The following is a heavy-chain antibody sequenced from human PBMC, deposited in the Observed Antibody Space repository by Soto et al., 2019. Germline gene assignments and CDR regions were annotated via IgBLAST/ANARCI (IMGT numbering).Heavy chain of an antibody. Sequence: QVQLEESGGGLVKPGGSLRLSCAASGFTFSAVYMSWIRQAPNKGLEYISYISSSGTSANYADSVKGRFTISRDNAKNSLYLQMNSLRADDTAVYYCARDRGAVTGQYFDYWGQGALVTFSS. V-gene: IGHV3-11*05. J-gene: IGHJ4*02. D-gene: IGHD6-19*01. CDR1: GFTFSAVY. CDR2: ISSSGTSA. CDR3: ARDRGAVTGQYFDY.